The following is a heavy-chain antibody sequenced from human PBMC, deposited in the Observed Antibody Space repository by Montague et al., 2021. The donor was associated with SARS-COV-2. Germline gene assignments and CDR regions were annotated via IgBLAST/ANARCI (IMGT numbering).Heavy chain of an antibody. CDR2: IKQDGSEK. V-gene: IGHV3-7*01. D-gene: IGHD6-13*01. CDR1: VFTFSSYW. J-gene: IGHJ4*02. Sequence: SLRLSCAASVFTFSSYWMSWVRQAPGKGLEWVANIKQDGSEKYYVDSVKGRFTISRDNAQTSLYLQMNSLRVEDTAVYYCAAGQSSSWLWGQGTLVTVSS. CDR3: AAGQSSSWL.